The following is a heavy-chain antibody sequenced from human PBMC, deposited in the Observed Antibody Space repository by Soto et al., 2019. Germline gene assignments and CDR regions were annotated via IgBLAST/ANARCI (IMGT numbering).Heavy chain of an antibody. D-gene: IGHD6-19*01. V-gene: IGHV3-33*01. CDR1: GFILRNFG. J-gene: IGHJ6*02. Sequence: GGSLRLACAASGFILRNFGMHWVRQAPGKGLEWVAVIWYDGSNEYYADSVKGRFTISKDNSKSMLYLQMNSLRAEDTAVYYCARDDIPGIAVSTYGMDVWGQGTTVTVSS. CDR3: ARDDIPGIAVSTYGMDV. CDR2: IWYDGSNE.